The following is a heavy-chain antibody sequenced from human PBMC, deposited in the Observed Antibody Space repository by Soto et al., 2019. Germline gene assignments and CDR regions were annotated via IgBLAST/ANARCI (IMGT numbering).Heavy chain of an antibody. V-gene: IGHV3-64D*06. CDR1: GFTFSGYP. CDR3: VRNWFDP. J-gene: IGHJ5*02. CDR2: IGNNGSNT. Sequence: GGSLRLSCSASGFTFSGYPMHWARQAPGKGLEYVSAIGNNGSNTYYADSVKGRFTISRDNSKNTLYLQMSSLRAQDTGLYYCVRNWFDPWGQGTLVTVS.